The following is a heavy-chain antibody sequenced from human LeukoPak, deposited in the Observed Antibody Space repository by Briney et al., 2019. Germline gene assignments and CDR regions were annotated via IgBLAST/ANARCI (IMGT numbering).Heavy chain of an antibody. CDR1: GFTFSSYG. CDR2: IRCDGSNK. D-gene: IGHD1-26*01. CDR3: AKGRGWEASYYYYYMDV. Sequence: GGSLRLSCAASGFTFSSYGMHWVRQAPGKGLEWVSCIRCDGSNKYYTDSVKGRFTISRDNSKNTLYLQMNSLRAEDTAVYYCAKGRGWEASYYYYYMDVWGKGTTVTISS. V-gene: IGHV3-30*02. J-gene: IGHJ6*03.